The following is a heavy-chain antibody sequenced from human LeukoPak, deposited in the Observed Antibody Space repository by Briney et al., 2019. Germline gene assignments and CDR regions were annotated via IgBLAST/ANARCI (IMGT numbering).Heavy chain of an antibody. J-gene: IGHJ4*02. D-gene: IGHD6-19*01. CDR3: ARGSSGPLGDY. Sequence: GGSLRLSCAASGFTLSSYWMRWVRQAPGKGLEGVANIKQDGSEKYYVDSVKGRFTISRDNAKNSLYLQMNSLRAEDTAVYYCARGSSGPLGDYWGQGTLVTVSS. CDR1: GFTLSSYW. CDR2: IKQDGSEK. V-gene: IGHV3-7*01.